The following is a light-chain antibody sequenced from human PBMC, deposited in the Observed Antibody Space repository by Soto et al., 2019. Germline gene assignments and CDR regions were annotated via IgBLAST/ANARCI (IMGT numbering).Light chain of an antibody. CDR2: EVT. CDR1: SSDVGRYNY. J-gene: IGLJ2*01. V-gene: IGLV2-8*01. CDR3: SSYAGSNNVV. Sequence: QSALTQPPSASGSPGQSVTISCIGTSSDVGRYNYVSWYQHHPGKAPKLIIYEVTKRPSGVPDRFSGSKSGNTASLTVSGLQAEDEADYYCSSYAGSNNVVFGGGTKLTVL.